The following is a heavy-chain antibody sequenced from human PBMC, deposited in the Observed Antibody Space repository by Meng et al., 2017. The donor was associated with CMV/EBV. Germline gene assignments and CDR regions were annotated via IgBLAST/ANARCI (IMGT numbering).Heavy chain of an antibody. CDR3: ARDQSSTSYYYYGMDV. V-gene: IGHV1-2*02. D-gene: IGHD2-2*01. J-gene: IGHJ6*02. CDR2: INPNSGGT. Sequence: ASVKVSCKASGYTFTGYYMHWVRQAPGQGLEWMGWINPNSGGTNYAQKFQGRVTMTRDTSISTAYMELSRLRSDDTAAYYCARDQSSTSYYYYGMDVWGQGTTVTVSS. CDR1: GYTFTGYY.